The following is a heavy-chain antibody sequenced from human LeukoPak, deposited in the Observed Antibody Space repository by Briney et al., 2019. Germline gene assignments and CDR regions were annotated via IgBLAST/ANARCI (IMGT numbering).Heavy chain of an antibody. Sequence: GASVKVSCKASGYTFTGYYLHWVRQAPGQGLEWMGWINPNTGGTNYAQKFQGRVTMTRDTSITTAYMELSRLRSDDTALYYCAREGGEQQLDPLDYWGQGTLVTVSS. CDR2: INPNTGGT. CDR3: AREGGEQQLDPLDY. J-gene: IGHJ4*02. V-gene: IGHV1-2*02. D-gene: IGHD6-13*01. CDR1: GYTFTGYY.